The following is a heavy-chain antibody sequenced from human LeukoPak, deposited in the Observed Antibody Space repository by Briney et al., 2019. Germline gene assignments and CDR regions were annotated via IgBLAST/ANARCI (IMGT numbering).Heavy chain of an antibody. CDR2: INHSGST. V-gene: IGHV4-34*01. CDR3: ARRPYGGNSRDAFDI. CDR1: GGSFSGYY. J-gene: IGHJ3*02. Sequence: SETLSLTCAVYGGSFSGYYWSWIRQPPGKGLEWIGEINHSGSTYYNPSLKSRVTISVDRSKNQFSLKLSSVTAADTAVYYCARRPYGGNSRDAFDIWGQGTMVTVSS. D-gene: IGHD4-23*01.